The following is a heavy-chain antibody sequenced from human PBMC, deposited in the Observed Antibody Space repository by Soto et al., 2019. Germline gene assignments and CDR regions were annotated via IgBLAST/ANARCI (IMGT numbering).Heavy chain of an antibody. D-gene: IGHD6-19*01. J-gene: IGHJ1*01. CDR3: ARDRSADRFVQYFQH. Sequence: TGGSLRLSCATSGFIFTGYSMVWVRLAPGKGLEWVASISSGSDSIFYSDSVKGRFTVSRDNAKNSVFLHMNNLRADDTAVYFCARDRSADRFVQYFQHWGQGTQVTVSS. CDR1: GFIFTGYS. V-gene: IGHV3-21*01. CDR2: ISSGSDSI.